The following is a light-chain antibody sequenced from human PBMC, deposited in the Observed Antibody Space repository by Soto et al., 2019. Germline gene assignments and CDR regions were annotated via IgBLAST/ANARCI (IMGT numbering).Light chain of an antibody. CDR2: DVT. Sequence: QSALTQPRSVSGSPGQSVTISCTGTSSDVGGYNYVSWYQQHPGKAPKLMIYDVTKRPSGVPDRFSGSKSGNTASLTISGLQADDEADYYRCSYAGSYIFVFGTGTKLTVL. CDR1: SSDVGGYNY. V-gene: IGLV2-11*01. CDR3: CSYAGSYIFV. J-gene: IGLJ1*01.